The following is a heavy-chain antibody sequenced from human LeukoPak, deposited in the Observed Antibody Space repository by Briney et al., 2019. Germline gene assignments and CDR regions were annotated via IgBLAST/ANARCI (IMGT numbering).Heavy chain of an antibody. CDR3: ARHPRAPLPRGGPARPVFWFDP. D-gene: IGHD6-6*01. V-gene: IGHV5-51*01. Sequence: GESLKISCKGSGYSFTSYWIGWVRQMPGKGLEWMGIIYPGDSDTRYSPSFQGQVTISADKSISTAYLQWSSLKASDTAMYYCARHPRAPLPRGGPARPVFWFDPWGQGTLVTVSS. CDR1: GYSFTSYW. CDR2: IYPGDSDT. J-gene: IGHJ5*02.